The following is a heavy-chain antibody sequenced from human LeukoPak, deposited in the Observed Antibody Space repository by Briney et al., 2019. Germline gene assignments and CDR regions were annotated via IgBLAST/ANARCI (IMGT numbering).Heavy chain of an antibody. V-gene: IGHV3-23*01. CDR1: GFTFSSYA. D-gene: IGHD3-22*01. Sequence: GGSLRLSCAASGFTFSSYAMHWVRQAPGKGLEWVSAISGSGGSTYYADSVKGRFTISRDNSKNTLYLQMNSLRAEDTAVYYCAKEIFGMIVVVGSFDYWGQGTLVTVSS. CDR2: ISGSGGST. J-gene: IGHJ4*02. CDR3: AKEIFGMIVVVGSFDY.